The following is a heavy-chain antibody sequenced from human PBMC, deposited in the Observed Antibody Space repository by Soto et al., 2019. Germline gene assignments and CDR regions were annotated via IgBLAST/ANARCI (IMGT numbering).Heavy chain of an antibody. CDR1: GFSFSTHA. J-gene: IGHJ5*01. Sequence: GGSLRLSCTASGFSFSTHAMSWVRQAPGKGLEWVSSISSGGTTTFYAASVEGRFTISRDKSKNTLYLQMSSLRADDTAVYYCAREGGSIGGWFGRKFHSWC. D-gene: IGHD6-19*01. V-gene: IGHV3-23*01. CDR3: AREGGSIGGWFGRKFHS. CDR2: ISSGGTTT.